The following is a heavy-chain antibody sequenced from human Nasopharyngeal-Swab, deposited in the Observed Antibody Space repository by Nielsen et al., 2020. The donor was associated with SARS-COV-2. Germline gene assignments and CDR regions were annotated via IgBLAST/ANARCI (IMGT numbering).Heavy chain of an antibody. J-gene: IGHJ4*02. Sequence: SETLSLTCTVPGGSISSGGYYWSWTRQPAGKGLEWIGRIYTSGSTNYNPSLKSRVTISVDTSKNQFSLKLSSVTAADTAVYYCARGVYPHFDYWGQGTLVTVSS. CDR3: ARGVYPHFDY. D-gene: IGHD2-8*01. CDR1: GGSISSGGYY. V-gene: IGHV4-61*02. CDR2: IYTSGST.